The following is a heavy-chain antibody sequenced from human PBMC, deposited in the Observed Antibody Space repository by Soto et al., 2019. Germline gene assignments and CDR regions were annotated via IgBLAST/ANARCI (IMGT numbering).Heavy chain of an antibody. CDR3: ARSTLVIVAAYFHY. V-gene: IGHV3-9*01. CDR2: ISWNSGSI. CDR1: GFTFDDNA. J-gene: IGHJ4*02. Sequence: EVQLVESGGGLVQPGRSLRLSCTASGFTFDDNAMQWVRQAPGKGLEWVSGISWNSGSIGYADSVKGRFTISRDNAKNSLYLQMNSLRAEDTGLYYCARSTLVIVAAYFHYWGQGTLVTVSS. D-gene: IGHD2-15*01.